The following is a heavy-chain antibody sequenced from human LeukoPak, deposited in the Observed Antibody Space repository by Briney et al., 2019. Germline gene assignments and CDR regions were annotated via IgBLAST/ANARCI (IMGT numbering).Heavy chain of an antibody. CDR3: ARLASSGWSHCDY. D-gene: IGHD6-19*01. J-gene: IGHJ4*02. CDR2: IYYSGST. CDR1: GGSISGYY. Sequence: SETLSLTCTVFGGSISGYYWSWIRQPPGKGPEWIGYIYYSGSTNYNPSLKSRVTISVDTSKNQFSLKMNSVTAADTAVYYCARLASSGWSHCDYWGQGTLVTVSS. V-gene: IGHV4-59*08.